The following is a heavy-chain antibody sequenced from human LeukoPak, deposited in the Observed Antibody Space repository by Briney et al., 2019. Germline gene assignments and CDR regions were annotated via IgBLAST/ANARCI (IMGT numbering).Heavy chain of an antibody. Sequence: PSETLSLTCTISGDSTSSDRYYGGWVRQPPGKGLEWIGNIYYSGSTYYNPSLKSRVTMSVDTSKNQLSLKLNSVTATDTAVYYCARHYGPWGQGTLVTVSS. D-gene: IGHD3-10*01. CDR1: GDSTSSDRYY. CDR2: IYYSGST. CDR3: ARHYGP. J-gene: IGHJ4*02. V-gene: IGHV4-39*01.